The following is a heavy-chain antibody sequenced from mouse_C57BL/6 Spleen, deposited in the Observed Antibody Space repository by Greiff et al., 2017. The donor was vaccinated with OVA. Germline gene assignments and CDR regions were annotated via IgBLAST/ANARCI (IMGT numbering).Heavy chain of an antibody. D-gene: IGHD1-1*01. CDR3: ARSDYGSLSAMDY. V-gene: IGHV14-3*01. CDR2: IAPANGNT. J-gene: IGHJ4*01. Sequence: EVQLQQSVAELVRPGASVKLSCTASGFNIKNTYMHWVKQTPEQGLEWIGRIAPANGNTKYAPTFQGQSPISADTSSNTDYLQLSSLTTEDTASYDSARSDYGSLSAMDYWGQGTSVTVSS. CDR1: GFNIKNTY.